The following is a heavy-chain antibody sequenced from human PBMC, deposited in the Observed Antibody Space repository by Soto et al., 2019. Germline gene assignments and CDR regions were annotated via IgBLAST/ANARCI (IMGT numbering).Heavy chain of an antibody. V-gene: IGHV3-30*18. J-gene: IGHJ4*02. Sequence: GGSLRLSCAASGFTFSSYGMHWVRQAPGKGLEWVAVISYDGSNKYYADSVKGRFTISRDNSKNTLYLQMNSLRTEDTAVYYCAKDWSIAAADYYFDYWGQGTLVTVSS. D-gene: IGHD6-13*01. CDR3: AKDWSIAAADYYFDY. CDR2: ISYDGSNK. CDR1: GFTFSSYG.